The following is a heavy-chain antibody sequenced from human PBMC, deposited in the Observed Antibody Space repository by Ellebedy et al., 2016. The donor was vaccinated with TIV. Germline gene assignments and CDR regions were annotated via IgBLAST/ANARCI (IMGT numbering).Heavy chain of an antibody. D-gene: IGHD6-19*01. CDR3: ARTPRIAVAGGYHDAFDI. Sequence: SGPTLVXPTQTLTLTCTFSGFSLSPSGMCVIWIRQPPGKALEWLALIDWDDDKYYSTSLKTRLTISKDTSKNQVVLTMTNMDPVDTATYYCARTPRIAVAGGYHDAFDIWGQGTMVTVSS. CDR1: GFSLSPSGMC. J-gene: IGHJ3*02. CDR2: IDWDDDK. V-gene: IGHV2-70*01.